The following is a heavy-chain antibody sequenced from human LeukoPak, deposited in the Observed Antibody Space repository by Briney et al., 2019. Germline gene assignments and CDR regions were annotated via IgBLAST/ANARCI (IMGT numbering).Heavy chain of an antibody. V-gene: IGHV1-69*13. CDR3: ARGVIVVPTAVLTL. CDR1: GGTFSSYA. Sequence: ASVKVSCKASGGTFSSYAISWVRQAPGQGLEWMGGIIPEFGTENYAQKFQGRVTITADESTNTAYMELSRLRSEDTAVYYCARGVIVVPTAVLTLWGQGTLVTVSS. J-gene: IGHJ4*02. D-gene: IGHD2-2*01. CDR2: IIPEFGTE.